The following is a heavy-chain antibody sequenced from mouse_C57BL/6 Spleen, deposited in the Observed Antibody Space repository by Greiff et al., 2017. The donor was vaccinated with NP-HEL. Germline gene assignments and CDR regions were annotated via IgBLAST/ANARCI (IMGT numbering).Heavy chain of an antibody. D-gene: IGHD1-1*01. CDR2: INYDGSST. CDR3: ARDLYGDY. J-gene: IGHJ2*01. Sequence: EVQLVESEGGLVQPGSSMKLSCTASGFTFSDYYMAWVRQVPEKGLEWVANINYDGSSTYYLDSLKSRFIISRDNAKNILYLQMSSLKSEDTATYYCARDLYGDYWGQGTTLTVSS. CDR1: GFTFSDYY. V-gene: IGHV5-16*01.